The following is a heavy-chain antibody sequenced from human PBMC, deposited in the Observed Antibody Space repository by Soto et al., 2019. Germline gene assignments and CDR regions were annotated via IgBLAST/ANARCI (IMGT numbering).Heavy chain of an antibody. J-gene: IGHJ4*02. Sequence: QVQLVQSGAEVKKPGASVKVSCKASGYTFTSYAMHWVRQAPGQRLEWMGWINVANGDTKYSQKFQGRVTITSDTSESTVYMELSSLKSEDTGLYYCARCGGLRFFDWESDYWGQGTLVTVSS. D-gene: IGHD3-9*01. V-gene: IGHV1-3*01. CDR2: INVANGDT. CDR3: ARCGGLRFFDWESDY. CDR1: GYTFTSYA.